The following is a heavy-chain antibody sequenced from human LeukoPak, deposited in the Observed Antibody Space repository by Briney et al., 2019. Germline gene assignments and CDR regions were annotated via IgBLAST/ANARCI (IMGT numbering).Heavy chain of an antibody. CDR2: ITSSSSAK. CDR1: GFTFSTYS. CDR3: TRDQEGSDY. V-gene: IGHV3-48*01. J-gene: IGHJ4*02. Sequence: GGSLRLSCAASGFTFSTYSMNWVRQAPGKGLEWVSYITSSSSAKYYADSVKGRFTISRDNAENSLYLQMNSLRAEDTAVYYCTRDQEGSDYWGQGTLVTVSS.